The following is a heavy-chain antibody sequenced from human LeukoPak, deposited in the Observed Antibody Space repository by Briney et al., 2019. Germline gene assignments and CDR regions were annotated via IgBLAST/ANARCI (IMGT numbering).Heavy chain of an antibody. CDR1: GFIFSDHY. J-gene: IGHJ3*02. CDR2: TRNEANIYTT. Sequence: GGSLRLSCAASGFIFSDHYMDWVRQAPGKGLEWVGRTRNEANIYTTKYAASVKGRFTISRDDSKNSLYLQMNSLKTEDTAVYYCASPVGATAVRAFDIWGQGTMVTVSS. D-gene: IGHD1-26*01. V-gene: IGHV3-72*01. CDR3: ASPVGATAVRAFDI.